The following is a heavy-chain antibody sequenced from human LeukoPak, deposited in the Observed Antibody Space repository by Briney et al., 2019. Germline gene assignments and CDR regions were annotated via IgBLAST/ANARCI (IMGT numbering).Heavy chain of an antibody. D-gene: IGHD5-18*01. CDR3: ARASWIQLWLPDY. CDR1: GGTFSSYA. V-gene: IGHV1-69*05. CDR2: IIPIFGTA. Sequence: SVKVSCKASGGTFSSYAISWVRQAPGQGLEWMGGIIPIFGTANCAQKFQGRVTITTDESTSTAYMELSSLRSEDTAVYYCARASWIQLWLPDYWGQGTLVTVSS. J-gene: IGHJ4*02.